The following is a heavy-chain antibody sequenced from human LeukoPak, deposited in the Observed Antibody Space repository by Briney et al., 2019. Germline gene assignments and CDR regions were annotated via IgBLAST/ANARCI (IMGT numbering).Heavy chain of an antibody. CDR3: AREDYGDSRIPYYGMDV. J-gene: IGHJ6*02. CDR1: GFTFSSYA. CDR2: ISYDGSNK. Sequence: GRSLRLTCAASGFTFSSYAMHWVRQAPGKGLEWVAVISYDGSNKYYADSVKGRFTISRDNSKNTLYLQMNSLRAEDTAVYYCAREDYGDSRIPYYGMDVWGQGTTVTVSS. V-gene: IGHV3-30-3*01. D-gene: IGHD4-17*01.